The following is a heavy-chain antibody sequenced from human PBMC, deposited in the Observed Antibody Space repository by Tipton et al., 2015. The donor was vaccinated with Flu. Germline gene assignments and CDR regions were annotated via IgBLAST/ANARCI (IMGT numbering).Heavy chain of an antibody. CDR1: SGSISIINYF. V-gene: IGHV4-39*01. D-gene: IGHD2-2*01. CDR3: ARIEGAFEAGECVSTNCYIDY. Sequence: TLSLTCTVSSGSISIINYFCAWIRQPPGKRLELIGSIYPSGTTYYNPSLKSRVTISVDTSKSQFSLKLRSVSAADTAIYYCARIEGAFEAGECVSTNCYIDYWGQGTLATVS. CDR2: IYPSGTT. J-gene: IGHJ4*02.